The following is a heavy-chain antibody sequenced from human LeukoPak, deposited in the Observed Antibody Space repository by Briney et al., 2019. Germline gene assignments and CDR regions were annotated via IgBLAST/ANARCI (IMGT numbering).Heavy chain of an antibody. D-gene: IGHD5-18*01. CDR1: GGSISSSNW. Sequence: SGTLSLTCAVSGGSISSSNWWSWVRQPPGKGLEWIGEIYHSGSTNYNPSLKSRVTISVDKSKNQFSLKLSSVTAADTAVYYCARDRSGYSYGSFDYWGQGTLVTVSS. J-gene: IGHJ4*02. CDR3: ARDRSGYSYGSFDY. CDR2: IYHSGST. V-gene: IGHV4-4*02.